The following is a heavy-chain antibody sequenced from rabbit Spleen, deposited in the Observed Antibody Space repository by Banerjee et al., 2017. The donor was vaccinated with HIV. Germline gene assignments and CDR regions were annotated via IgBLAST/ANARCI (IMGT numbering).Heavy chain of an antibody. CDR2: IETGSSGFT. Sequence: EESGGDLVKPGASLTLTCAASGVSFSGSSYMCWVRQAPGKGLEWIACIETGSSGFTYFASWAKGRFTISKASSTTVTLQMTSLTAADTATYFCARDLAGVIGWNFGWWGQGTLVTVS. V-gene: IGHV1S40*01. CDR1: GVSFSGSSY. D-gene: IGHD4-1*01. CDR3: ARDLAGVIGWNFGW. J-gene: IGHJ4*01.